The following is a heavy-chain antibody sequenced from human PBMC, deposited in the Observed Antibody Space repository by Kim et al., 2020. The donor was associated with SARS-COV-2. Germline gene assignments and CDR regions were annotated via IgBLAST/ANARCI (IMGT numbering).Heavy chain of an antibody. J-gene: IGHJ4*02. CDR1: GFTFSNAW. CDR3: TTDRRELLDYFDY. V-gene: IGHV3-15*01. Sequence: GGSLRLSCAASGFTFSNAWMSWVRQAPGKGLEWVGRIKSKTDGGTTDYAAPVKGRFTISRDDSKNTLYLQMNSLKTEDTAVYYCTTDRRELLDYFDYWGQGTLVTVSS. CDR2: IKSKTDGGTT. D-gene: IGHD1-26*01.